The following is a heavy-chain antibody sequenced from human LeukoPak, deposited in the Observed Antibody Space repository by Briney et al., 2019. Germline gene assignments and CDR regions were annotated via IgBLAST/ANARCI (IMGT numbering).Heavy chain of an antibody. Sequence: SETLSLTCTVSGYSISSGYFWGWIRPPPGKGLEWIGTIYNSGSTYYNASLESRVTISVDTSKNQFSLKLSSVTAADTAVYYCARAYSSSWYFNWFDPWGQGTLVTVSS. CDR3: ARAYSSSWYFNWFDP. J-gene: IGHJ5*02. CDR1: GYSISSGYF. V-gene: IGHV4-38-2*02. D-gene: IGHD6-13*01. CDR2: IYNSGST.